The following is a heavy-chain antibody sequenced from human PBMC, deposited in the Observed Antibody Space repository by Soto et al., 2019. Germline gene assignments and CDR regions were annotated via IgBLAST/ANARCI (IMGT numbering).Heavy chain of an antibody. CDR3: ARDHLSNYCIGGSCYVTCYFDY. Sequence: QVQLLESGGGVVQPGRSLRLSCAASGFTFSSYGMHWVRQAPGKGLEWVAVIWDDGSNKYYADSVKGRFTISRDNSKNTLDLQRDSLTAEDTAVYYCARDHLSNYCIGGSCYVTCYFDYWGQGTLGTVLS. CDR2: IWDDGSNK. D-gene: IGHD2-15*01. V-gene: IGHV3-33*01. J-gene: IGHJ4*02. CDR1: GFTFSSYG.